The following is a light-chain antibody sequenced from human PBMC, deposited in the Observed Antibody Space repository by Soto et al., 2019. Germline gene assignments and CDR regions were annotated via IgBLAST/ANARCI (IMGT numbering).Light chain of an antibody. J-gene: IGKJ1*01. Sequence: EIVMTQSPVTLSVSPGERATLSCRASQSVSSNNLAWYQQRPGQAPRLLIYGASSRATGIPDRFSGSGSGTEFTLTISRLEPEDFAVYYCQQYGSSSWTFGQGTRWIS. CDR1: QSVSSNN. V-gene: IGKV3-20*01. CDR2: GAS. CDR3: QQYGSSSWT.